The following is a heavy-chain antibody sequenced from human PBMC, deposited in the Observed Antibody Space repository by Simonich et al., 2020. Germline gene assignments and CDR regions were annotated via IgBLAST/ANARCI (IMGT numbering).Heavy chain of an antibody. D-gene: IGHD1-1*01. CDR1: GYTFTSYG. V-gene: IGHV1-18*01. Sequence: QVQLVQSGAEVKKPGASVKVSCKASGYTFTSYGISWVRQAPGQELEGLGWFSAYNRNTNYAQKRQGRVTMTTDTSTSTAYMELRSLRSDDTAVYYCARSTTGTTAFDIWGQGTMVTVSS. J-gene: IGHJ3*02. CDR2: FSAYNRNT. CDR3: ARSTTGTTAFDI.